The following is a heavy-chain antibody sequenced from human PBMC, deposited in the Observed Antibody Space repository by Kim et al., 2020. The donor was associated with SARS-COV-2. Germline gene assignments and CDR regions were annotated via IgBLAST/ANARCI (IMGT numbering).Heavy chain of an antibody. J-gene: IGHJ4*02. CDR1: GFTFSMYA. CDR2: IDNSGTST. CDR3: AKWLSQSTSYFDY. D-gene: IGHD2-2*01. Sequence: GGSLRLSCAASGFTFSMYAMTWVRQAPGKGLEWVAGIDNSGTSTFYEDSVKGRFTISRDNSKNTVFLQMNSLRAEDTAVYYCAKWLSQSTSYFDYWGQGTLVTVSS. V-gene: IGHV3-23*05.